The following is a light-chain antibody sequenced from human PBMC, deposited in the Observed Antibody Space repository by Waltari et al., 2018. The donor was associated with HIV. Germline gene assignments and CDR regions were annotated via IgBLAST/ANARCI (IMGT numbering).Light chain of an antibody. CDR2: GNT. J-gene: IGLJ2*01. CDR1: SSNIGAGYA. V-gene: IGLV1-40*01. CDR3: QSYDSRLSGPVV. Sequence: QSVLTQPPPVSGAPGPRVTISCTGSSSNIGAGYAVHWYQKLPGTAPQLLIHGNTNRPSGVPDRFSGSKSGTSASLAITGLQAEDEAEYYCQSYDSRLSGPVVFGGGTKLTVL.